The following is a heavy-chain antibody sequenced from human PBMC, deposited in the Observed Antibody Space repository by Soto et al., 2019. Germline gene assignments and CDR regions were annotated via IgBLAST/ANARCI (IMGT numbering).Heavy chain of an antibody. CDR3: ARGGITPRGGNDAFDI. J-gene: IGHJ3*02. V-gene: IGHV4-31*03. Sequence: NPSETLSLTCTVSGGSISSGGYYWSWIRQHPGKGLEWIGYIYYSGSTYYNPSLKSRVTISVDTSKNQFSLKLSSVTAADTAVYYCARGGITPRGGNDAFDIWGQGTMVTVSS. CDR2: IYYSGST. CDR1: GGSISSGGYY. D-gene: IGHD3-10*01.